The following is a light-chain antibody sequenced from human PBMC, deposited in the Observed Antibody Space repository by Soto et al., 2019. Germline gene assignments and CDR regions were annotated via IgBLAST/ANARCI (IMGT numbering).Light chain of an antibody. Sequence: DIQMTQSPSSLSASVGDRDTITCRASQSISTYLNWYQQKPGKAPRLLIYAASRLQSGVPSRFSGGGSGTDFTLTISSLQPEDFATYYCQQSFTTPYVAFGQGTKVDIK. CDR1: QSISTY. J-gene: IGKJ1*01. CDR3: QQSFTTPYVA. CDR2: AAS. V-gene: IGKV1-39*01.